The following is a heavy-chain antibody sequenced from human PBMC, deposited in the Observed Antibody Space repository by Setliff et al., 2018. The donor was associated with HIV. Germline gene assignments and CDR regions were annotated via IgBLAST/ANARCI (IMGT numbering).Heavy chain of an antibody. J-gene: IGHJ4*02. Sequence: PSETLSLTCAVYGESFSGYYWSWIRQHPGKGLEWIGFIYHRGNTHYNSSLKSRLTISVDTSKNQFSLKLSSVTAADTAVYYCARGSEYSGSYYPDYFDYWGQGTLVTVSS. D-gene: IGHD1-26*01. CDR3: ARGSEYSGSYYPDYFDY. CDR2: IYHRGNT. V-gene: IGHV4-34*09. CDR1: GESFSGYY.